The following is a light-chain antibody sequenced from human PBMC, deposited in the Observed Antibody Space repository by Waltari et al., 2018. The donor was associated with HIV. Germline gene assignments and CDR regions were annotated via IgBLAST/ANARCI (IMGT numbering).Light chain of an antibody. J-gene: IGKJ5*01. Sequence: DILMTQSPLSLSVTPGEPASLSCNSRQGLLHSNGYNYLDWYLQKPGQSPQLLIYLGSNRASGVPDRFSGSGSGTTFTLTISRVEAEDVGIYFCMRTLPTSGITFGQGTRLETK. CDR2: LGS. V-gene: IGKV2-28*01. CDR3: MRTLPTSGIT. CDR1: QGLLHSNGYNY.